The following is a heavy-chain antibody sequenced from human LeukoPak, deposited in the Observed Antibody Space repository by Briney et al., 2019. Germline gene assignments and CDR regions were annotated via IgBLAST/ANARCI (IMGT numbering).Heavy chain of an antibody. D-gene: IGHD4-17*01. CDR3: ARHPDDYGDYDAFDF. CDR1: GGSLNTFY. Sequence: SETLSLTCSVSGGSLNTFYWNWIRQPPGKGLEWIGSIYSSGSTNYNPSLQSRVSISIDTSKNQFSLKLTSLTAADTAVYYCARHPDDYGDYDAFDFWGQGTMVTVSS. V-gene: IGHV4-59*08. CDR2: IYSSGST. J-gene: IGHJ3*01.